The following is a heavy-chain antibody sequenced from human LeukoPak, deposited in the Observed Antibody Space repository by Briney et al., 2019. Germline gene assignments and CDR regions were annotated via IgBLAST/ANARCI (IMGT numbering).Heavy chain of an antibody. CDR1: GGSICSGGYS. Sequence: SRTLSLTCAVSGGSICSGGYSWSWIRQPPGKGLEWIGYIYHSGSTYYNPSLKSRVTISVDRSKNQFSLKLSSVTAADTAVYYCAREGYCSGGSCYSDFYYYYGMDVWGQGTTVTVSS. CDR2: IYHSGST. CDR3: AREGYCSGGSCYSDFYYYYGMDV. D-gene: IGHD2-15*01. J-gene: IGHJ6*02. V-gene: IGHV4-30-2*01.